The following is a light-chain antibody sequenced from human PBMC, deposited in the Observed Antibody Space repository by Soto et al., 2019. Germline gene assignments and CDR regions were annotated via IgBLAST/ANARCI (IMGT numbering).Light chain of an antibody. V-gene: IGKV3-15*01. CDR2: GAS. CDR3: QQYNNWPST. J-gene: IGKJ3*01. Sequence: EIVMTQSPATLSVCPGERATLSCRASQSVSSNLAWYQQKPGQAPRLLIYGASTRATGIPARFSGSGSGTEFTLTISSLQSEDFAVYYCQQYNNWPSTFGPGTKVDIK. CDR1: QSVSSN.